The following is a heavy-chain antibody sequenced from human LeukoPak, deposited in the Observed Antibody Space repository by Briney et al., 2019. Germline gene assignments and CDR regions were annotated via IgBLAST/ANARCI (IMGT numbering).Heavy chain of an antibody. CDR3: ARHGRSGGYNTWFDP. D-gene: IGHD1-26*01. V-gene: IGHV4-59*08. Sequence: PSETLSLTCTVSGGSISNYYWSWIRQPPGKGLEWIGYIYYSGSTNYNPSLKSRVTMSVDTSKNQFSLKLSSVTAADTAVYYCARHGRSGGYNTWFDPWGQGTLVTVSS. CDR2: IYYSGST. CDR1: GGSISNYY. J-gene: IGHJ5*02.